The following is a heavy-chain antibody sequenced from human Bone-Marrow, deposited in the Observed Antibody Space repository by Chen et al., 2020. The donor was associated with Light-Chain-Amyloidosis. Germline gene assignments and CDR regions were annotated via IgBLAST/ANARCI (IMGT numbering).Heavy chain of an antibody. CDR1: GYTFPNYW. J-gene: IGHJ4*02. CDR3: ARRRDGYNFDY. CDR2: IYPDDSDA. D-gene: IGHD5-12*01. Sequence: EVQLEQSGPEVKKPGESLKISCKGSGYTFPNYWIGWVRQMPGKGLEWMGVIYPDDSDARYIPFFEGQVTISADKSITTAYLQWRSLKASDTAMYYCARRRDGYNFDYWGQGTLVTVSS. V-gene: IGHV5-51*01.